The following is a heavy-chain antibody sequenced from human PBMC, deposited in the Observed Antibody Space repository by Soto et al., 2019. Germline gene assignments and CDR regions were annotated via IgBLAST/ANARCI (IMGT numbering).Heavy chain of an antibody. J-gene: IGHJ4*02. CDR3: TRSLFDY. V-gene: IGHV1-3*01. Sequence: ASVTVSCQPSGYTFTSYVMHWVRQAPGQRLEWMGRINADNDNTKYSQKFQGRVTITRDTSASTAYMELSSLTSEDTAVYYCTRSLFDYWGQGTLVTVSS. CDR1: GYTFTSYV. CDR2: INADNDNT.